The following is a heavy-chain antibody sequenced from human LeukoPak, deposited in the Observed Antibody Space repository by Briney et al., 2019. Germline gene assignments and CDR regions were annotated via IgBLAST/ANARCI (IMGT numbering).Heavy chain of an antibody. J-gene: IGHJ4*02. Sequence: GSLRLSCAASGFTFSSYAMSWVRQPPGKGLEWIAYIHYSGHTNSNPSLKSRVTISIDTSKSQFSLELSSVTAADTAVYYCARHGHDTDSYEAHFDYWGQGALVTVSS. V-gene: IGHV4-59*08. CDR1: GFTFSSYA. CDR2: IHYSGHT. D-gene: IGHD3-22*01. CDR3: ARHGHDTDSYEAHFDY.